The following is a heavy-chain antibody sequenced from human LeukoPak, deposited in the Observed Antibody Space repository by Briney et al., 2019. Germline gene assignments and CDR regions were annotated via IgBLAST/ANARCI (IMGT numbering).Heavy chain of an antibody. D-gene: IGHD3-3*01. CDR1: GFTFSSYA. J-gene: IGHJ4*02. CDR2: ISNGGGST. Sequence: GGSLRLSCAASGFTFSSYAMHWVRQAPGKGGEYVSAISNGGGSTQYANSVKGRFTISRDNSKNTLYLQMGSLRAEDMAVYYCARPYYDIWSAYVYWGQGTLVTVSS. V-gene: IGHV3-64*01. CDR3: ARPYYDIWSAYVY.